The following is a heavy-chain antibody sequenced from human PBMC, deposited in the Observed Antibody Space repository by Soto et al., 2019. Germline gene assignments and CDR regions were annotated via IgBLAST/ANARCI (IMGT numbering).Heavy chain of an antibody. CDR1: GYAFTTYG. V-gene: IGHV1-18*01. D-gene: IGHD1-1*01. CDR3: ARGRYGDY. CDR2: ISAHNGNS. J-gene: IGHJ4*02. Sequence: QVHLVQSGAEVKKPGASVKVSCKGSGYAFTTYGITWVRQAPGQGLEWMGWISAHNGNSNYAQKLQGRVTVTRDTSTSTAYMELRSLRSDDTAVYYCARGRYGDYWGQGALVTVSS.